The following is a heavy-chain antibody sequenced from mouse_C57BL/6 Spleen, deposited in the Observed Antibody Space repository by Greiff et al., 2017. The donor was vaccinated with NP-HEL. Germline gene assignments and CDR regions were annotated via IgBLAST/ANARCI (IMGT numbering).Heavy chain of an antibody. CDR3: ARSGYFDV. J-gene: IGHJ1*03. CDR2: IDPSDSST. Sequence: QVQLQQPGAELVMPGASVKLSCKASGYTFTSYWMHWVKQRPGQGLEWIGEIDPSDSSTNYNQKFKGKSTLTVDKSSSTAYMQLSSLTSEDSAVYYCARSGYFDVWGTGTTVTVSS. V-gene: IGHV1-69*01. CDR1: GYTFTSYW.